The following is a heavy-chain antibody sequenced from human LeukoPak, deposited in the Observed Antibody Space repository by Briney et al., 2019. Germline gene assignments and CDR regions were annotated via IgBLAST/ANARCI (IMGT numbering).Heavy chain of an antibody. V-gene: IGHV3-30*02. J-gene: IGHJ4*02. CDR2: IRYDGSNK. CDR3: AKARRYYSGSGTGNYFDS. D-gene: IGHD3-10*01. Sequence: PGGSLRLSCAASGFTFSSYSMNWVRQAPGKGLEWVAFIRYDGSNKYYADSVKGRFTISRDNSKNTLYLQMNSLRAEDTAVYYSAKARRYYSGSGTGNYFDSWGQGTLVTVSS. CDR1: GFTFSSYS.